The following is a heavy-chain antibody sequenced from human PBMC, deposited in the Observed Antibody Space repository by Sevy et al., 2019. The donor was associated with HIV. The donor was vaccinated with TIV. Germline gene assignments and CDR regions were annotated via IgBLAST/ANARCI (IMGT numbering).Heavy chain of an antibody. CDR2: IKQDESQI. J-gene: IGHJ2*01. V-gene: IGHV3-7*01. Sequence: GGSLRLSCAASGFTFSDYWMQWVRQAPGKGLEWVANIKQDESQIYYVDSVKGRFTISRDNAKSSLYLQMISLRPEDTAIYFCARRYFDIWGRGTLVTVSS. CDR3: ARRYFDI. CDR1: GFTFSDYW.